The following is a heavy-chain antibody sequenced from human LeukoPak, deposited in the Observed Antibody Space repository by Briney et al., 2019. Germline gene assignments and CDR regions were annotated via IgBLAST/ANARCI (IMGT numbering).Heavy chain of an antibody. J-gene: IGHJ4*02. V-gene: IGHV4-4*07. D-gene: IGHD3-22*01. Sequence: SGALSLTCTVSGGSINAYYWTWIRPPAGGGLEWIGRIHTSESTYYNPSLKGRALMTLDKPNNQFSLELKSLTAADTAVYYCARYDSTWDNFDYWGQGTLVTVSS. CDR3: ARYDSTWDNFDY. CDR2: IHTSEST. CDR1: GGSINAYY.